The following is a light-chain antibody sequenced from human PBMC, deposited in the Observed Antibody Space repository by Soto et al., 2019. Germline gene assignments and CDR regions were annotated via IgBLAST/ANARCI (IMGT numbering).Light chain of an antibody. Sequence: EIVMTQSPATLSVSPGERATLSCRASQSVNSNLAWYQQKPGQAPRLLIYGASTRTTGIPARLSGSGSGTEFTLTISSLQSEEFAVYYCQQYINWPWTFGQGTKLEIK. J-gene: IGKJ1*01. CDR3: QQYINWPWT. V-gene: IGKV3-15*01. CDR2: GAS. CDR1: QSVNSN.